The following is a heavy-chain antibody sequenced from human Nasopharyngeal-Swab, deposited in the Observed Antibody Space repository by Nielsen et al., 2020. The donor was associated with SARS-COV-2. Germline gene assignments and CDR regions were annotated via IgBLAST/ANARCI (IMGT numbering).Heavy chain of an antibody. CDR1: GFTFSSYS. Sequence: ETLSLTCAASGFTFSSYSMIWVRQVPGEGLEWVSSISGSGSYVYYADSVKGRFTISKDSAKNSLYLQMNSLRADDTAVYFCARIAGRGSIYYYYMDVWGTGTTVTVSS. CDR2: ISGSGSYV. V-gene: IGHV3-21*01. CDR3: ARIAGRGSIYYYYMDV. J-gene: IGHJ6*03. D-gene: IGHD1-26*01.